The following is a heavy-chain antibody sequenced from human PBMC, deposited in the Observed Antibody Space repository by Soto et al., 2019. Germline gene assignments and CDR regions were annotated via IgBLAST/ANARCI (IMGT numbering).Heavy chain of an antibody. J-gene: IGHJ4*02. CDR3: ARDRGRSSSGSTRFFDY. V-gene: IGHV3-7*01. Sequence: SGGSLRLSCAASGFTFSSYWMSWVRQAPGKGLEWVANIKIDGSEKYYVDSVKGRFTISRDNAKNSLYLQMNSLRAEDTAVYYCARDRGRSSSGSTRFFDYWGQGTPVTVSS. CDR2: IKIDGSEK. D-gene: IGHD6-19*01. CDR1: GFTFSSYW.